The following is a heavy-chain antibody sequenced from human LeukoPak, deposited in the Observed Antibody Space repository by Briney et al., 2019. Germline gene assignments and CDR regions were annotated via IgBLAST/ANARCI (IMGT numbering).Heavy chain of an antibody. CDR1: GFTFSSYG. CDR2: IWYDGSNK. V-gene: IGHV3-33*01. Sequence: GGSLRLSCAASGFTFSSYGMHWVRQAPGKGLEWVAVIWYDGSNKYYADSVKGRFTISRDNSKNTLYLQMNSLRAEDTAVYYCARDHNEYYYDSSGYLDYWGQGTLVTVSS. J-gene: IGHJ4*02. CDR3: ARDHNEYYYDSSGYLDY. D-gene: IGHD3-22*01.